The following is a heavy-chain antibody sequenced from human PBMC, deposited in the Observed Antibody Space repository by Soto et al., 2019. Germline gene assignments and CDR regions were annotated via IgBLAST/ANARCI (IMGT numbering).Heavy chain of an antibody. J-gene: IGHJ4*02. CDR2: ISGSGGST. CDR3: AKIDSGWKSFDY. D-gene: IGHD6-19*01. V-gene: IGHV3-23*01. CDR1: GFTFRSYT. Sequence: GGSLRLCCAASGFTFRSYTMSWVRQSPGKGLEWVSAISGSGGSTYYADSVKGRFTISRDNSKNTLYMQMNSLRAEDTAVYYCAKIDSGWKSFDYWGQGTPVTVSS.